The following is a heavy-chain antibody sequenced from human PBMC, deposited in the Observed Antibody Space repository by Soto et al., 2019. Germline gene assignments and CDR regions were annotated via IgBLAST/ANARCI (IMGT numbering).Heavy chain of an antibody. D-gene: IGHD1-7*01. Sequence: SETLSLTCTVSGGSISSYYWSWIRQPPGKGLEWIGYIYYSGSTNYNPSLKSRVTISVDTSKNQFSLKLSSVTAADTAVYYCARNYGHAFDIWGQGTMVTGSS. J-gene: IGHJ3*02. CDR2: IYYSGST. CDR3: ARNYGHAFDI. CDR1: GGSISSYY. V-gene: IGHV4-59*01.